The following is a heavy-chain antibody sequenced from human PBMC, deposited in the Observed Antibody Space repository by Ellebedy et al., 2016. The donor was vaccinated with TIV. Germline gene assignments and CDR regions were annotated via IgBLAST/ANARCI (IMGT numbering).Heavy chain of an antibody. D-gene: IGHD3-22*01. Sequence: GGSLRLXXAASGFTFSSYSMNWVRQAPGKGLEWVSSISSSSSYIYYADSVKGRFTISRDNAKNSLYLQMNSLRAEDTAVYYCARRVRQTTMTPGADAFDSWGQGTMVTVSS. CDR3: ARRVRQTTMTPGADAFDS. V-gene: IGHV3-21*01. CDR1: GFTFSSYS. J-gene: IGHJ3*02. CDR2: ISSSSSYI.